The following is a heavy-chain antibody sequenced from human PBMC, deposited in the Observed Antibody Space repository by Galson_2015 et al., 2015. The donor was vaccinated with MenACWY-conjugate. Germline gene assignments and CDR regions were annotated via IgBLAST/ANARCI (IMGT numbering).Heavy chain of an antibody. V-gene: IGHV5-51*01. D-gene: IGHD6-6*01. CDR2: IYPGDSDT. CDR1: GYTFTSNW. CDR3: ARQGFGSSSLDY. J-gene: IGHJ4*02. Sequence: QSGAEVKKPGESLTISCKGSGYTFTSNWIGWVRQMPGKGLEWVGIIYPGDSDTRYTPSFQGHVTISADKSINTAYLQWGSLEASDTAMYYCARQGFGSSSLDYWGQGTLVTVSS.